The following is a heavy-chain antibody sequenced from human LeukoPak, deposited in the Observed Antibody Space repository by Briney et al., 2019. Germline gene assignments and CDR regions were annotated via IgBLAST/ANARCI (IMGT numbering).Heavy chain of an antibody. CDR3: AKDVGDYDILTGPVDY. D-gene: IGHD3-9*01. Sequence: PGGSLRLSCTSSGFTFSDYTVNWVRQAPGKGLEWVSAISGSGGSTYYADSVKGRFTISRDNSKNTLYLQMNSLRAEDTAVYYCAKDVGDYDILTGPVDYWGQGTLVTVSS. V-gene: IGHV3-23*01. CDR2: ISGSGGST. J-gene: IGHJ4*02. CDR1: GFTFSDYT.